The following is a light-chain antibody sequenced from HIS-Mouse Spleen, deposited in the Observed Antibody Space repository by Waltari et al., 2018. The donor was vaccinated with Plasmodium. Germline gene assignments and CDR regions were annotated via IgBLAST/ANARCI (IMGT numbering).Light chain of an antibody. CDR1: QSISKY. Sequence: DIQMTQSPSSLSASVGDRVTITCRASQSISKYLNWYQQKPGKAPEFLIYAASTLQSGVPSRFSVSGSGTDFTLTISSLQPEDFATYYCQQYNSYWTFGQGTKVEIK. V-gene: IGKV1-39*01. CDR3: QQYNSYWT. CDR2: AAS. J-gene: IGKJ1*01.